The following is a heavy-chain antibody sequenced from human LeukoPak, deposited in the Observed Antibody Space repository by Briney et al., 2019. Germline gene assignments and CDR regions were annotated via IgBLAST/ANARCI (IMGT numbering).Heavy chain of an antibody. CDR2: ISSSSSTM. Sequence: GGSLRLSCAASGFTFSSYSMNWVRQAPGKGLEWVSYISSSSSTMYYAASVKGRFSISRDNAKNSLYLQMNSLRAEDTAVYYCAREVSRFLDLWGQGTLVTVSS. CDR1: GFTFSSYS. J-gene: IGHJ4*02. V-gene: IGHV3-48*01. D-gene: IGHD3-3*01. CDR3: AREVSRFLDL.